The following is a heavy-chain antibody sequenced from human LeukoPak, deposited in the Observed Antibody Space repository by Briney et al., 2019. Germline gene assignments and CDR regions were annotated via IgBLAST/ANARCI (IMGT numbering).Heavy chain of an antibody. J-gene: IGHJ4*02. Sequence: ASVKVSCKASGYTFTSYGISWVRQAPGQGLEWMGRINPNSGGTNYAQKFQGRVTMTRDTSISTAYMELSRLRSDDTAVYYCARDQAMAGGGDYWGQGTLVTVSS. D-gene: IGHD5-18*01. V-gene: IGHV1-2*06. CDR2: INPNSGGT. CDR3: ARDQAMAGGGDY. CDR1: GYTFTSYG.